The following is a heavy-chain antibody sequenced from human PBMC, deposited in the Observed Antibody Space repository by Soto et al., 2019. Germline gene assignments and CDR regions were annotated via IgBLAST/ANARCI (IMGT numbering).Heavy chain of an antibody. V-gene: IGHV3-21*01. J-gene: IGHJ4*02. CDR1: GFTFSSYS. CDR3: ARSNYAATFHYY. Sequence: KTGGSLRLSCAASGFTFSSYSMNWVRQAPGKGLEWVSSISSSSSYIYYADSVKGRFTISRDNAKNSLYLQMNSLRAEDTAVYYCARSNYAATFHYYWGQGTLVTVSS. D-gene: IGHD6-25*01. CDR2: ISSSSSYI.